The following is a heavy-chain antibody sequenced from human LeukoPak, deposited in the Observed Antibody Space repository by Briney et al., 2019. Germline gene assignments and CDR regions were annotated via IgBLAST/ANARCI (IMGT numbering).Heavy chain of an antibody. Sequence: GGSLRLSCAASGFTFRSYAMSWVRQAPGKGLEWVPGISGSGGRTIYADSVKGRFTISRDNSKNTLYLQMNSLRAEDTAVYYCAKDMSVDPYYYDNSGYYYFFDYWGPGTLVTVSS. D-gene: IGHD3-22*01. CDR1: GFTFRSYA. CDR2: ISGSGGRT. J-gene: IGHJ4*02. V-gene: IGHV3-23*01. CDR3: AKDMSVDPYYYDNSGYYYFFDY.